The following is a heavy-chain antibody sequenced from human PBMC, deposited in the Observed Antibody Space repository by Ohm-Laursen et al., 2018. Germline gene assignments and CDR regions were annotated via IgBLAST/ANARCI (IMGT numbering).Heavy chain of an antibody. V-gene: IGHV3-15*01. J-gene: IGHJ4*02. CDR2: IKSKTDGGTT. CDR3: TTDEGGVIVTGPGY. D-gene: IGHD3-16*02. Sequence: SLRLSCTASGFTFGDYWLSWVRQAPGKGLEWVGRIKSKTDGGTTDYAAPVKGRFTISRDDSKNTLYLQMNSLKAEDTAVYYCTTDEGGVIVTGPGYWGQGTLVTVSS. CDR1: GFTFGDYW.